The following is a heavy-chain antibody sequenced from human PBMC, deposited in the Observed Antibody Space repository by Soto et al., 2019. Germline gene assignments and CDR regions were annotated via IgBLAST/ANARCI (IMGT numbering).Heavy chain of an antibody. CDR3: ARAVRTYYYDSSGYYPYYYVMDF. Sequence: SQTLSLTCAISGDSVSSNSAAWNWIRQSPSRGLEWLGRTYYRSKWYNDYAVSVKSRITINPDTSKNQFSLQLNSVTPEDTAVYYCARAVRTYYYDSSGYYPYYYVMDFWGQGSSVTVSS. CDR1: GDSVSSNSAA. J-gene: IGHJ6*02. D-gene: IGHD3-22*01. V-gene: IGHV6-1*01. CDR2: TYYRSKWYN.